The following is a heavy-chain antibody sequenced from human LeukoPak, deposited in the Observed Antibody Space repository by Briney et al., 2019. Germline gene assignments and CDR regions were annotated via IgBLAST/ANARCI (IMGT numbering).Heavy chain of an antibody. Sequence: GGSLRLSCAASGFTFSDYYMSWVRQAPGKGLEWLSYIDSSSSYILYADSVKGRFTISRDNAQNSLYLQMNSPSPDDTAVYYCVRDWSRRYDLDYWGQGTLVTVSS. CDR3: VRDWSRRYDLDY. D-gene: IGHD3-3*01. CDR1: GFTFSDYY. J-gene: IGHJ4*02. V-gene: IGHV3-11*05. CDR2: IDSSSSYI.